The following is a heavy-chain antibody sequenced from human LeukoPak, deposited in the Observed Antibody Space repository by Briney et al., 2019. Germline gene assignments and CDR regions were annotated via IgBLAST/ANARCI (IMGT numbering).Heavy chain of an antibody. V-gene: IGHV4-39*01. CDR3: ARGPTTYYNFWSGPVFDY. D-gene: IGHD3-3*01. Sequence: SETLSLTCTVSGGSISSSSYYWGWIRQPPGKGLEWIESIYYSGSTYYNPSLKSRVTISVDTSKNQFSLNLSSVTAADTAVYYCARGPTTYYNFWSGPVFDYWGQGTLVTVSS. CDR1: GGSISSSSYY. CDR2: IYYSGST. J-gene: IGHJ4*02.